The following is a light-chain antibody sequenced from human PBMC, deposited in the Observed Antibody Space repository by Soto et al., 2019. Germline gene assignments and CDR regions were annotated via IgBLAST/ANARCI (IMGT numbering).Light chain of an antibody. CDR2: GAS. J-gene: IGKJ5*01. Sequence: EIVLTQSPGTLSLSPGERATLSCSASQSVSSSYLAWYQQKPVQSPRLLIHGASSRATGIPDRFSGSGSGTDFSLTISRLAPEDCAVYYCQQYDSSPITFGQGTRLEIK. CDR3: QQYDSSPIT. V-gene: IGKV3-20*01. CDR1: QSVSSSY.